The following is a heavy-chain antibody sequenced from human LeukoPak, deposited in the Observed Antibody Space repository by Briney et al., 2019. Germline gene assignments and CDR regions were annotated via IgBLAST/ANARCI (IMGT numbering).Heavy chain of an antibody. D-gene: IGHD2-15*01. V-gene: IGHV1-69*05. CDR2: IIPIFSTA. J-gene: IGHJ6*03. CDR3: ATKGYCSGGSCYGSDDYYYYMDV. CDR1: GGTFSSYA. Sequence: SVKVSCKASGGTFSSYAISWLRQAPGQGLEWMGRIIPIFSTANYAQKFQGRVTITTDESTSTAYMELSSLRSEDTAVYYCATKGYCSGGSCYGSDDYYYYMDVWGKGTTVTVSS.